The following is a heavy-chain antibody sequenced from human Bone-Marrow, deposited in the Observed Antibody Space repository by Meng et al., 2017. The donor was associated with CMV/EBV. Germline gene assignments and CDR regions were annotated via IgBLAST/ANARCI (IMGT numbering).Heavy chain of an antibody. J-gene: IGHJ4*02. CDR1: GFTFNTYE. V-gene: IGHV3-48*03. D-gene: IGHD2-2*01. Sequence: GESLKISCAASGFTFNTYEMNWVRQAPGKGLEWVSHISTSGKTIYYADSVKGRFTISRDNAKNSLYLQLNSLGAEDTAVYYCARRYCSSTSCLIDYWGQGTLVTVSS. CDR3: ARRYCSSTSCLIDY. CDR2: ISTSGKTI.